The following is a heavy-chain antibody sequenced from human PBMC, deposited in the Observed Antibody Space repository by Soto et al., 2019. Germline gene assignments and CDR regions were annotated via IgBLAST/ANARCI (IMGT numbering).Heavy chain of an antibody. CDR2: IIPLLGIT. CDR3: ARDPRSITGTTSSEDFQH. J-gene: IGHJ1*01. CDR1: GGTFSGYA. Sequence: QAQLMQSGAEVKKPGSSVKVSCKASGGTFSGYAINWVRQAPGQGLEWMGGIIPLLGITDYGQKFQGRITIAADESTGKAYMELRGLRSEDPAVYYCARDPRSITGTTSSEDFQHWGQGTLVSVSS. D-gene: IGHD1-20*01. V-gene: IGHV1-69*01.